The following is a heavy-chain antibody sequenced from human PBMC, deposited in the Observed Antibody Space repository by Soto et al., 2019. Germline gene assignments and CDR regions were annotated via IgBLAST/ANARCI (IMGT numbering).Heavy chain of an antibody. CDR1: GGSISSYY. CDR3: AREGYCSGGSCYSINYYGMDV. V-gene: IGHV4-59*01. Sequence: LSLTCTVSGGSISSYYWSWIRQPPGKGLEWIGYIYYSGSTNYNPSLKSRVTISVDTSKNQFSLKLSSVTAADTAVYYCAREGYCSGGSCYSINYYGMDVWGQGTTVTVSS. D-gene: IGHD2-15*01. CDR2: IYYSGST. J-gene: IGHJ6*02.